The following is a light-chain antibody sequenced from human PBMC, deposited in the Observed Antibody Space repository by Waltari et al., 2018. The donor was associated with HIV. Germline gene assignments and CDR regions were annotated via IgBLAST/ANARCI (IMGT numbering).Light chain of an antibody. Sequence: QSVLTQPPSTSGTPGQRVTISCSGSSSNIGSNTFSWFQQLPGKAPKVLIYGKNQRPSGGPDRFSGSKSGTSASLAIGGLQSEDEADYYCASWDDSLNGPVFGGGTTLTVL. CDR3: ASWDDSLNGPV. CDR2: GKN. V-gene: IGLV1-44*01. J-gene: IGLJ2*01. CDR1: SSNIGSNT.